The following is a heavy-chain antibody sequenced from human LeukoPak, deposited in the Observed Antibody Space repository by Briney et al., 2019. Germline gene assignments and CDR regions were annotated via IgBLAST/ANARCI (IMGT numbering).Heavy chain of an antibody. CDR1: GFTFRSFG. J-gene: IGHJ3*02. CDR3: ARDRGGTYTVGGAFDI. V-gene: IGHV3-33*01. D-gene: IGHD1-26*01. Sequence: GGSLRLSCAASGFTFRSFGMHWVRQAPGKGLEWVAVVFYDGGNKYYGDSVKGRFTISRDNSRNTHDLQMNSLRAEDTAVYYCARDRGGTYTVGGAFDIWGQGTVVTVSS. CDR2: VFYDGGNK.